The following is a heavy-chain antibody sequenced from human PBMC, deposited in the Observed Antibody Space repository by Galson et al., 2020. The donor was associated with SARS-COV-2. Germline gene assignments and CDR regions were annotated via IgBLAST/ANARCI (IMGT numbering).Heavy chain of an antibody. D-gene: IGHD2-15*01. J-gene: IGHJ6*03. CDR2: IKQDGSEK. Sequence: GRSLRLSCAAPGLTLSSYWMSWVRQAPGKGLEWVANIKQDGSEKYYVDSVKGRFTISRDTAKNSLYLQMNSLRAEDTAVYYCAGELPYYYIDVWGKGTTVTISS. CDR1: GLTLSSYW. CDR3: AGELPYYYIDV. V-gene: IGHV3-7*01.